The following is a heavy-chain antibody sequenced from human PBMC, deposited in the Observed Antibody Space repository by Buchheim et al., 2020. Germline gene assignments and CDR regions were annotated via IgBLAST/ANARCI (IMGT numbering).Heavy chain of an antibody. CDR2: INTGGDST. CDR1: GFTFSTYA. CDR3: AKTRSISSHYYYGMDV. D-gene: IGHD6-6*01. J-gene: IGHJ6*02. V-gene: IGHV3-23*01. Sequence: EVQLLESGGNLVQPGGSLRLSCAASGFTFSTYAISWVRQAPGKGLEWVSGINTGGDSTYNTDSVRGRFTISRDDSRHTLYLQMNSLRAEDTAIYFCAKTRSISSHYYYGMDVWGQGTT.